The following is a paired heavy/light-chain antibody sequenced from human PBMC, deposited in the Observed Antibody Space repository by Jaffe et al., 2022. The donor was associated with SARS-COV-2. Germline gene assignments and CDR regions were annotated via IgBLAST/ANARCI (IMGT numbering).Heavy chain of an antibody. CDR3: ARILRDYDVLTGYYNTYYFDY. Sequence: QVTLKESGPVLVKPTETLTLTCTVSGFSLSNSRMGVSWIRQPPGKALEWLAHIFLNEEKSYSTSLKSRLTISRDTSKGQVVLTMTNVDPSDTATYYCARILRDYDVLTGYYNTYYFDYWGQGTLVTVSS. CDR1: GFSLSNSRMG. V-gene: IGHV2-26*01. CDR2: IFLNEEK. D-gene: IGHD3-9*01. J-gene: IGHJ4*02.
Light chain of an antibody. CDR1: SSNIGSNY. CDR2: DNH. CDR3: ATWDRSLSVVV. Sequence: QSVLTQPPSVSAAPGQKVTISCSGSSSNIGSNYVSWYQQLPGTAPKLLIYDNHKRPSGIPDRFSGSKFGTSATLGITGPQTGDEADYYCATWDRSLSVVVFGGGTKLTVL. V-gene: IGLV1-51*01. J-gene: IGLJ2*01.